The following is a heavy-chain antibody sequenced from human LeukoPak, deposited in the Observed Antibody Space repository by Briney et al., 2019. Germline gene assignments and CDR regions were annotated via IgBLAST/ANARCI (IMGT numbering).Heavy chain of an antibody. CDR2: IKTDGSEK. J-gene: IGHJ5*02. CDR1: GFTFSSYW. V-gene: IGHV3-7*03. CDR3: ARDYTGYFP. D-gene: IGHD3-9*01. Sequence: GGSLRLSCGASGFTFSSYWMSWVRQAPGKGLEWVANIKTDGSEKYYVDSVKGRFTISRDNAKNPLYLQMNSLRAEDTAVYYCARDYTGYFPWGQGTLVIVSS.